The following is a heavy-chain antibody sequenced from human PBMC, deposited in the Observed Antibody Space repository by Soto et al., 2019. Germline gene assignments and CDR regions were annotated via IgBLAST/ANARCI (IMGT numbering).Heavy chain of an antibody. CDR1: GFTFRSYW. J-gene: IGHJ4*02. CDR2: IKQDGSED. Sequence: EVHLVESGGGLVQPGGSLRLSCATSGFTFRSYWMTWVRQAPGKGLEWVASIKQDGSEDHYVDSVKGRFTISRDNAVNSLYLQMNSLKVDDTAVYYCARDPGRRFDYWGPGTLVTVSS. CDR3: ARDPGRRFDY. D-gene: IGHD1-1*01. V-gene: IGHV3-7*03.